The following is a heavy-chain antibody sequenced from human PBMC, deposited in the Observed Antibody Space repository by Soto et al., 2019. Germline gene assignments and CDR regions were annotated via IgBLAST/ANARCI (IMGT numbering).Heavy chain of an antibody. CDR2: IKSKTDGGTT. V-gene: IGHV3-15*01. CDR1: GFTFSNAW. J-gene: IGHJ4*02. CDR3: TTDITIFGVVILAPPADY. Sequence: GGSLRLSCAASGFTFSNAWMSWVRQAPGKGLEWVGRIKSKTDGGTTDYAAPVKGRFTISRDDSKNTLYLQMNSLKTEDTAVYYCTTDITIFGVVILAPPADYWGQGTLVTVSS. D-gene: IGHD3-3*01.